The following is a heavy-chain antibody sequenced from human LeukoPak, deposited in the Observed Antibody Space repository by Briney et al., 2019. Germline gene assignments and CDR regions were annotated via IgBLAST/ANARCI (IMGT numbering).Heavy chain of an antibody. V-gene: IGHV1-2*06. D-gene: IGHD5-24*01. CDR1: GYTFTGYY. CDR3: ARVGDGLNDGFDI. CDR2: INPNTRGT. J-gene: IGHJ3*02. Sequence: SXXVSCKASGYTFTGYYMNWVGQAPGQGVEWMGRINPNTRGTNYAQNFQGSVTMTRDTSITTVYMELSRLRSDDTAVYYCARVGDGLNDGFDIWGQGTMVTVSS.